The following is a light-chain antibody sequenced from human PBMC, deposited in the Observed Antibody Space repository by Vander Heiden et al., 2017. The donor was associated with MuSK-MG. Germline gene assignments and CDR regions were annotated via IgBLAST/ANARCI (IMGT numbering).Light chain of an antibody. V-gene: IGLV1-40*01. CDR1: SSNIGAGYD. CDR2: GNN. Sequence: QSVLTQPPSVSGAPGQRVTISCPGSSSNIGAGYDVHWYQQFLGTAPKPLIYGNNNRPSGVSDRFSGSKSGTSASLAITGLQAEDEADYYCQSYDNSLSGSGVFGGGTKLTVL. J-gene: IGLJ2*01. CDR3: QSYDNSLSGSGV.